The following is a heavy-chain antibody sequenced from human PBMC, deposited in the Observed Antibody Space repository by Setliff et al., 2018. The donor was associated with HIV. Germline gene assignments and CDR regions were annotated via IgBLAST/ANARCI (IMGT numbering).Heavy chain of an antibody. CDR3: AKRRVCNTSCYIVDYMDV. D-gene: IGHD2-21*01. Sequence: GGSLRLSCAASGFTFSSYAMSWVRQAPGKGLEWVSAISGSGGSTSYADSVKGRFTISRDNSKTTLLLQMNSLRAEDTAIYYCAKRRVCNTSCYIVDYMDVWGKGTTVTVSS. J-gene: IGHJ6*03. CDR2: ISGSGGST. CDR1: GFTFSSYA. V-gene: IGHV3-23*01.